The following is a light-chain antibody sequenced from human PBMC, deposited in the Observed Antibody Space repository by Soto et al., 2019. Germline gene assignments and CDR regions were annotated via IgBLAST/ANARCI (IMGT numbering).Light chain of an antibody. CDR2: DAS. J-gene: IGKJ5*01. Sequence: DIQMTQSPSTLSASVGDRVTITCRASQSISSWLAWFQQKPGKAPKLLMYDASSLESGVPSRFSGSGSGTEFTLTISSLEPEDSAVYYCPQRHMWPITFGQGTRLEI. CDR3: PQRHMWPIT. CDR1: QSISSW. V-gene: IGKV1-5*01.